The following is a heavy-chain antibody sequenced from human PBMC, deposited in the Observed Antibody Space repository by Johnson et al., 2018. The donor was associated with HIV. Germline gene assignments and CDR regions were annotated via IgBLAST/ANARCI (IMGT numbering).Heavy chain of an antibody. V-gene: IGHV3-30*04. J-gene: IGHJ3*01. CDR2: ISYDGNSK. CDR3: ARFLGYYDSNGYYFGYGFDV. Sequence: QVQLVESGGGLVQPGRSLRLSCAASGFTFSSYPMHWVRQAPGKGLEWVAFISYDGNSKSFADSVMGRFTISRDNDKNSLYLQMNSLEAEDTAWYYCARFLGYYDSNGYYFGYGFDVWGRGTMVTVSS. D-gene: IGHD3-22*01. CDR1: GFTFSSYP.